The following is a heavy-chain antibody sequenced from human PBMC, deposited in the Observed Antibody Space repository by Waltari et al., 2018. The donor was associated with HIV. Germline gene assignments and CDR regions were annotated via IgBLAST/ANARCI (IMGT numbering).Heavy chain of an antibody. CDR1: GYTFINND. CDR3: ARGRGRYDFWSGYSSPGDAFDI. Sequence: QLVQSGAEVKKPGASVKVSCKASGYTFINNDINWVRQATGQGLVWMGWMSPNSGNAGYAPNFQGRVTMTRNTSPTTAYMELTDLRSADTAVYFCARGRGRYDFWSGYSSPGDAFDIWGQGTVVIVST. J-gene: IGHJ3*02. CDR2: MSPNSGNA. V-gene: IGHV1-8*01. D-gene: IGHD3-3*01.